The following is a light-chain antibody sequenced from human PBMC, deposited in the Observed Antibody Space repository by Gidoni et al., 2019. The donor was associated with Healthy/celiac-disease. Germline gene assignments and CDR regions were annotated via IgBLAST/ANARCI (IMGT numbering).Light chain of an antibody. J-gene: IGKJ1*01. V-gene: IGKV3-15*01. CDR2: GAS. CDR3: QQYNNWPPS. Sequence: EIVMTQPPATLSVSPGARATLSCRARQSVSSNLAWYQQKPGQAPRLLIYGASTRATGIPARFSGSGSGTEFTLTISSLQSEAFAVYYCQQYNNWPPSFGQGTKVEIK. CDR1: QSVSSN.